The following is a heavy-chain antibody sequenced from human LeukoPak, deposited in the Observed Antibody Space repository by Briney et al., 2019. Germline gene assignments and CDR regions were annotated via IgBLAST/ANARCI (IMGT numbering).Heavy chain of an antibody. D-gene: IGHD2-2*01. V-gene: IGHV3-73*01. J-gene: IGHJ3*02. CDR2: IRSKANSYAT. CDR1: GFTFSGSA. Sequence: PGGSLRLSCAASGFTFSGSAMNWVRQASGKGLEWVGRIRSKANSYATAYAASVKGRFTISRDDSKNTAYPQMNSLKTEDTAVYYCTRRFCSSTSCYGDFDAFDIWGQGTMVTVSS. CDR3: TRRFCSSTSCYGDFDAFDI.